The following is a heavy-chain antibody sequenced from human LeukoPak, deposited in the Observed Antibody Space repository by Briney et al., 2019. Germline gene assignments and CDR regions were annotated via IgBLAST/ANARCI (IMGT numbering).Heavy chain of an antibody. D-gene: IGHD7-27*01. CDR3: ARLASSAWGSFDY. CDR2: IYPVDSDT. V-gene: IGHV5-51*01. Sequence: GESLKISCKGSGYSFTSYWIGWVRQMPGKGLEWMGIIYPVDSDTRYSPSFQGQVTISVDKSISTAYLQWSSLKAADTAMYYCARLASSAWGSFDYWGQGTLVTVSS. CDR1: GYSFTSYW. J-gene: IGHJ4*02.